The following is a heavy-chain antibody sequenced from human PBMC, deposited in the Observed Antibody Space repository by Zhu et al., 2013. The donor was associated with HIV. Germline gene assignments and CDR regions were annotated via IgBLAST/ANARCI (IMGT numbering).Heavy chain of an antibody. CDR3: ARDHLEVGVVFNWFDP. D-gene: IGHD3-3*01. J-gene: IGHJ5*02. CDR1: EFTSNSLP. CDR2: IIPIIGTR. Sequence: QLKLVRSGREVNEAWVLGEGRPVRLLEFTSNSLPISWLRQAPGQGLEWMGGIIPIIGTRNYAQKFQGRVTITADKSTSTTYMEMSSLRSEDTAVYYCARDHLEVGVVFNWFDPWGQGTLVTVSS. V-gene: IGHV1-69*06.